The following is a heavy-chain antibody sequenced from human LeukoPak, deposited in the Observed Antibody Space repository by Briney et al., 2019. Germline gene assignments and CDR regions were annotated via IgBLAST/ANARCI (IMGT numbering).Heavy chain of an antibody. J-gene: IGHJ5*02. CDR3: VRDAXGAAISVNYWFDP. Sequence: ASVKVSCKASGYTFTSYGISWVRQASGQGLEWMGWMNPNNGNTGYAQKFQGRVTMTRDTSISTAYMELRGLRSEDTAVYYCVRDAXGAAISVNYWFDPWGQGTLVTVSS. CDR1: GYTFTSYG. V-gene: IGHV1-8*02. D-gene: IGHD2-2*02. CDR2: MNPNNGNT.